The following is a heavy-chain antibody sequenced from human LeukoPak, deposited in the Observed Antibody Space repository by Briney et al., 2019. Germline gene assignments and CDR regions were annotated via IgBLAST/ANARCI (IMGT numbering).Heavy chain of an antibody. CDR1: GYTFTDYY. Sequence: LGASVKVSCKASGYTFTDYYIQWLRKAPGQGLEWMGWINPNSGGTNYAQKFQGRVTMTRDTSISTAYMELSRLRSDDTAVYYCARDATGTPSFDYWGQGTLVTVSS. CDR3: ARDATGTPSFDY. CDR2: INPNSGGT. V-gene: IGHV1-2*03. D-gene: IGHD1-1*01. J-gene: IGHJ4*02.